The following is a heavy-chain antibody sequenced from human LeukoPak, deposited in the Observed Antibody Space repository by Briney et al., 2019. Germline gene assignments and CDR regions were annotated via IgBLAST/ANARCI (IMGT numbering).Heavy chain of an antibody. J-gene: IGHJ6*02. CDR2: ISGSGGTT. Sequence: GGSLRLSCAASGFTFSTYGMSWVRQAPGKGLECVSGISGSGGTTYYADSVKGRFTISRDNSKSTVSMQLDSLRVDDTAIYYCTKALFGGMTVWGQGTTVTVSS. D-gene: IGHD3-10*01. CDR3: TKALFGGMTV. CDR1: GFTFSTYG. V-gene: IGHV3-23*01.